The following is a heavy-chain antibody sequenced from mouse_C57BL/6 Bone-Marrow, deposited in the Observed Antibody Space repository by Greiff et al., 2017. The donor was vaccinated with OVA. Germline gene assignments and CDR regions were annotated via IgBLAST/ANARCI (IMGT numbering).Heavy chain of an antibody. CDR1: GFTFSSYA. CDR2: ISDGGSYT. J-gene: IGHJ2*01. Sequence: EVKVVESGGGLVKPGGSLKLSCAASGFTFSSYAMSWVRQTPEKRLEWVATISDGGSYTYYPDNVKGRFTISRDNAKNNLYLQMSHLKSEDTAMYYCARGYGYLHYFDYWGQGTTLTVSS. CDR3: ARGYGYLHYFDY. V-gene: IGHV5-4*03. D-gene: IGHD2-2*01.